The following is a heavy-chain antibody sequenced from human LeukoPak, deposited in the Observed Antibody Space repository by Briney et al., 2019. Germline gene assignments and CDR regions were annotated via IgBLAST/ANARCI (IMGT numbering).Heavy chain of an antibody. CDR2: IYYSGST. CDR1: GGSISSYY. D-gene: IGHD4-17*01. CDR3: ARHGTTVTTVDY. V-gene: IGHV4-59*08. J-gene: IGHJ4*02. Sequence: SETLSLTCTVSGGSISSYYWSLIRQPPGKGLEWIGYIYYSGSTNYNPSLKSRVTISVDTSKNQFSLKLSSVTAADTAVYYCARHGTTVTTVDYWGQGTLVTVSS.